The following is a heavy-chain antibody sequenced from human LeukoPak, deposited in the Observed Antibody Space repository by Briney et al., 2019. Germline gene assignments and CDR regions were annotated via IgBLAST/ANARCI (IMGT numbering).Heavy chain of an antibody. D-gene: IGHD5-24*01. CDR2: ISSSGSI. CDR1: GFTFSSYE. Sequence: AGGSLRLSCAASGFTFSSYEMNWVRQAPGKGLEWVSYISSSGSIYYADSVKGRFTISRDNAKNSLYLQMNSLRAEDTAVYYCAREHDKSRDGYNFLGYYWGQGTLVTVSS. CDR3: AREHDKSRDGYNFLGYY. J-gene: IGHJ4*02. V-gene: IGHV3-48*03.